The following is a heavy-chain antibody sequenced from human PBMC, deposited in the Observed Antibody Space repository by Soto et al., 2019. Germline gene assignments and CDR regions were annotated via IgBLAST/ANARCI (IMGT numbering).Heavy chain of an antibody. CDR2: VYHTGDT. V-gene: IGHV4-4*02. D-gene: IGHD2-21*02. CDR3: ARAIVTEGGNKYLDH. J-gene: IGHJ4*01. Sequence: SETLSLTCGVSGCTVCSSRWCSCGRQSPGRGLEWIVNVYHTGDTNFNPSLQSRVTFSVDKSNNQFSLRLTSVTAADTAVYFCARAIVTEGGNKYLDHWGPGTMVTVSS. CDR1: GCTVCSSRW.